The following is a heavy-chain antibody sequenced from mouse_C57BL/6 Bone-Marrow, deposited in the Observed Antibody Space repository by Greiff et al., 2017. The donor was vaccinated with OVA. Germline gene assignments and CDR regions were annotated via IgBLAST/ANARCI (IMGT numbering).Heavy chain of an antibody. J-gene: IGHJ2*01. Sequence: VQLQQSGPELVRPGASVKISCKAPGYTFTSHWMQWVRQRPGKGLEWIGEIFPGSGGTDYNEKFKVKATLTVDTSYSTAYMQLSSLTSEDSAVYFCARGEGDFDYWGQGTTLTVSS. CDR2: IFPGSGGT. V-gene: IGHV1-56*01. CDR1: GYTFTSHW. CDR3: ARGEGDFDY.